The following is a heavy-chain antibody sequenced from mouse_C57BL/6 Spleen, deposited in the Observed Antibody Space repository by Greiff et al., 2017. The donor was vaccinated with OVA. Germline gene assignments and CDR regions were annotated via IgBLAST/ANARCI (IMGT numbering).Heavy chain of an antibody. D-gene: IGHD2-5*01. CDR1: GYSFTDYN. J-gene: IGHJ4*01. V-gene: IGHV1-39*01. Sequence: EVQLKESGPELVKPGASVKISCKASGYSFTDYNLNWVKQSNGKSLEWIGVINPNYGTTSYNQKFKGKATLTVDQSSSTAYMQLNSLTSEDSAVYYCAREGYSNYDYAMDYWGQGTSVTVSS. CDR2: INPNYGTT. CDR3: AREGYSNYDYAMDY.